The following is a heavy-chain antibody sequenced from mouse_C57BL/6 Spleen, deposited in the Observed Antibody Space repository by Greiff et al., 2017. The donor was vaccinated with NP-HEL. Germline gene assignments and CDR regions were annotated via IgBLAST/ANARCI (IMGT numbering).Heavy chain of an antibody. J-gene: IGHJ2*01. Sequence: QVQLQQSGAELARPGASVKLSCKASGYTFTSYGISWVKQRTGQGLEWIGEIYPRSGNTYYNEKFKGKATLTADKSSSTAYMEHRSLTSEDSAVYFCARSSTLYGPFDYWGQGTTLTVSS. CDR1: GYTFTSYG. D-gene: IGHD1-1*02. CDR2: IYPRSGNT. CDR3: ARSSTLYGPFDY. V-gene: IGHV1-81*01.